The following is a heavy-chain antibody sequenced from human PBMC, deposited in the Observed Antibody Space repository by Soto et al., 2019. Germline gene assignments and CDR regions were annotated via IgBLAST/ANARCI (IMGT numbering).Heavy chain of an antibody. V-gene: IGHV4-34*01. CDR3: ARGPELGIRGYFDY. J-gene: IGHJ4*02. CDR1: GGSFSGYY. Sequence: QVQLQQWGAGLLKPSETLSLTCAVYGGSFSGYYWSWIRQPPGKGLEWIGEINHSGSTNYNPSLKSRVTISVDTSKNQFSLKLSSVTAADTAVYYCARGPELGIRGYFDYWGQGTLVTVSS. CDR2: INHSGST. D-gene: IGHD7-27*01.